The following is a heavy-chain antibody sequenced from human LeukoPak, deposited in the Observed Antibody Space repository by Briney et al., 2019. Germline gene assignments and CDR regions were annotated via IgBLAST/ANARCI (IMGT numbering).Heavy chain of an antibody. CDR1: GGSISSYY. Sequence: SETLSLTCTVSGGSISSYYWSWIRQPPGKGLEWIGYIYTSGSTNYNPSLKSRVTISVDTSKNQFSLKLSSVTAADTAVYYCARGRMIPIVVPAAKSSHVYYYGMDVWGQGTTVTVSS. V-gene: IGHV4-4*09. CDR2: IYTSGST. CDR3: ARGRMIPIVVPAAKSSHVYYYGMDV. J-gene: IGHJ6*02. D-gene: IGHD2-2*01.